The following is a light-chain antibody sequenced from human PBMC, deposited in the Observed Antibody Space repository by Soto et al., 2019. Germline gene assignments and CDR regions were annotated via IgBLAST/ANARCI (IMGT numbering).Light chain of an antibody. CDR3: AAWDDSLNGWV. CDR1: SSNIGSNT. Sequence: QSVLTQPPSASGTPGQRVTISCSGSSSNIGSNTVNWYQQLPGTAPKLLIYSNNQRPSGGPDRFSGSKSGTSASLAISGLQSEDEAEYYCAAWDDSLNGWVFGGGTKLTVL. CDR2: SNN. V-gene: IGLV1-44*01. J-gene: IGLJ3*02.